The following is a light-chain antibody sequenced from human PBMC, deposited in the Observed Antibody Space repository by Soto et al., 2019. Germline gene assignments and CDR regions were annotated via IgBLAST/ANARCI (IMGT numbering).Light chain of an antibody. Sequence: QSVLTQPPSVSAAPGQKVTISCSGSSSNIGNNYVSWFQQLPGTAPKLLIYDSNKRPSGIPDRFSGSKSGTSATLDITGLQTGDEADYYCAPWDRSLTGEVFGGGTQLTVL. CDR2: DSN. J-gene: IGLJ2*01. CDR3: APWDRSLTGEV. V-gene: IGLV1-51*01. CDR1: SSNIGNNY.